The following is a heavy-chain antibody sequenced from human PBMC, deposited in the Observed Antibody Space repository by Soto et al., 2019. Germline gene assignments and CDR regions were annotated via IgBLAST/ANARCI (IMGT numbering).Heavy chain of an antibody. CDR1: GYTFTGYY. CDR2: INPNSGGT. V-gene: IGHV1-2*02. J-gene: IGHJ4*02. Sequence: ASVKVSCKASGYTFTGYYMHWVRQAPGQGLEWMGWINPNSGGTNYAQKFQGRVTMTRDTSISTAYMELSRLRSDDTAVYYCARGYYYYSRGYYYGYYFDYWGQGTLVTVSS. D-gene: IGHD3-22*01. CDR3: ARGYYYYSRGYYYGYYFDY.